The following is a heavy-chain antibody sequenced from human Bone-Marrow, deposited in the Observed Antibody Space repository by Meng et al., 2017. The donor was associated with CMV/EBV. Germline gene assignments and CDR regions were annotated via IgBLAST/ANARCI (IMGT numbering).Heavy chain of an antibody. CDR1: GLTFSSYA. J-gene: IGHJ4*02. CDR3: ARDSGRFCSGGSCYITD. Sequence: GESLKISCAASGLTFSSYAMSWVRQAPGKGLEWVSVISGGGDMTYYADSVKGRFTISRDNSKNTLYVQVDSLRAEDTAVYYCARDSGRFCSGGSCYITDWGQGTLVTVSS. V-gene: IGHV3-23*01. CDR2: ISGGGDMT. D-gene: IGHD2-15*01.